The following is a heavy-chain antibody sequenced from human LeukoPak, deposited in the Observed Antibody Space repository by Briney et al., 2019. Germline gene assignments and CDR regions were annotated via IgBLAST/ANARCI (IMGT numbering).Heavy chain of an antibody. Sequence: SETLSLTCAVYGGSFSGYYWSWIRQPPRKGLEWIGEINHSGSTNYNPSLKSRVTISVDTSKNQFSLKLSSVTAADTAVYYCARGSGDFDYWGQGTLVTVSS. CDR3: ARGSGDFDY. CDR1: GGSFSGYY. V-gene: IGHV4-34*01. J-gene: IGHJ4*02. D-gene: IGHD2-15*01. CDR2: INHSGST.